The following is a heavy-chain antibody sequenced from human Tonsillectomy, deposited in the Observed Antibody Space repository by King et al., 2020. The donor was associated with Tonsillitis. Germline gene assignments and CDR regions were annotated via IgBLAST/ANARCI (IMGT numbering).Heavy chain of an antibody. J-gene: IGHJ4*02. Sequence: VQLQESGPGLVKPSETLSLTCTVSGGSINSYFWTWIRQPPGKGLEWIGYIDYSVATTYHTGTTNYNPSLKSRVPISVDTSKNQFSLKLKAVTAADTAVYYCATNSSNRYYFDHWGQGTLVSVSS. CDR1: GGSINSYF. CDR3: ATNSSNRYYFDH. CDR2: IDYSVATTYHTGTT. D-gene: IGHD6-19*01. V-gene: IGHV4-59*01.